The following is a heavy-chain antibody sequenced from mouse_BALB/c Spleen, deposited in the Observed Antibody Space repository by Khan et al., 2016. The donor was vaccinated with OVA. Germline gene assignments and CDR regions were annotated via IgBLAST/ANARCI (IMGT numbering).Heavy chain of an antibody. D-gene: IGHD1-1*01. CDR1: GYSITSGYA. CDR3: ARGNYYGYYFDY. J-gene: IGHJ2*01. Sequence: EVKLEESGPGLVKPSQSLSLTCTVTGYSITSGYAWNWIRQFPGNKLEWMGYISYSGVTSYTPSLKSRISITRDTSKHQFFLQLTSVTTEDTATYYCARGNYYGYYFDYWGQGTTLTVSS. CDR2: ISYSGVT. V-gene: IGHV3-2*02.